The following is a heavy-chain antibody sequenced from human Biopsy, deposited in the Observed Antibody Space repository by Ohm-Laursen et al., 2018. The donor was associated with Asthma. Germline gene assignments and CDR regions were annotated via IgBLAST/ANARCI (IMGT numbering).Heavy chain of an antibody. CDR1: GFTFSNYA. V-gene: IGHV3-30*01. J-gene: IGHJ3*02. D-gene: IGHD1-1*01. Sequence: SLRLSCTASGFTFSNYAMSWARQAPGKGLEWVGVISKDASTQDYADPVKGRFTMARDNSKNTLDLRMNSLREEDTAVYYCVRDGTDDAFDIWGQGTVVSVSS. CDR2: ISKDASTQ. CDR3: VRDGTDDAFDI.